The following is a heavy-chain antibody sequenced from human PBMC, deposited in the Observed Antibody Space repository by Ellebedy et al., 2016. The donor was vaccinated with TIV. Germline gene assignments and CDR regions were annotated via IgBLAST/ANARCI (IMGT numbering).Heavy chain of an antibody. CDR2: ISNKANTYST. J-gene: IGHJ6*02. Sequence: PGGSLRLSCAASAFTFSDHYMDWARQAPGKGLEWVGRISNKANTYSTEYAASVKGRFTISRDDSKNSLYLQMHSLKIEDTAVYNLVRGYNWKGNGFGGKYGMDVWGQGTTVTVSS. D-gene: IGHD1-20*01. CDR1: AFTFSDHY. V-gene: IGHV3-72*01. CDR3: VRGYNWKGNGFGGKYGMDV.